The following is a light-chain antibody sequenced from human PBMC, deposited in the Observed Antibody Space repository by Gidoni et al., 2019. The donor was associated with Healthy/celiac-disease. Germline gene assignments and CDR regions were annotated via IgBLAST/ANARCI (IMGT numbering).Light chain of an antibody. V-gene: IGLV2-23*02. CDR2: EVS. CDR3: CSYAGSSPFVV. Sequence: QSALTQPASVSGSPGQSITISGTGTSSDVGSYNLVSWYQQHPGKAPKLMIYEVSQRPSGVSIRFSGSTSGNTASPTTSGLQAEAEAVYYCCSYAGSSPFVVSGGGTKLTVL. CDR1: SSDVGSYNL. J-gene: IGLJ2*01.